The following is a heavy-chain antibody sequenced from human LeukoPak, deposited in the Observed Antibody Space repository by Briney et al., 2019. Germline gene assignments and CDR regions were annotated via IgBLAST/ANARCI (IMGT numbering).Heavy chain of an antibody. V-gene: IGHV1-2*02. CDR1: GYTFTGYY. CDR2: IHPNSGDT. J-gene: IGHJ1*01. Sequence: GASVKVSCKASGYTFTGYYLHWVRQAPGQGFEWMGWIHPNSGDTNYAQKFQGRVTMTRDTSISTVYMELSSLRSDDTAVYYWARLAAVPGWGQGTLVS. D-gene: IGHD6-19*01. CDR3: ARLAAVPG.